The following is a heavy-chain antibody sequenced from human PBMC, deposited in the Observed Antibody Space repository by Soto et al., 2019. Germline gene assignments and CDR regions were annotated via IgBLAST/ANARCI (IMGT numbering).Heavy chain of an antibody. CDR3: ARSPIAVADYMDV. CDR1: GGSFSGFY. J-gene: IGHJ6*03. D-gene: IGHD6-13*01. V-gene: IGHV4-34*01. Sequence: QVQLHQWGAGLLKPSETLSLTCGVYGGSFSGFYWSYIRQPPGKGLEWIGEINHSGITHYNPSLKKRVTMSVDTSKNQLSLNVTSVTAADTAVYYCARSPIAVADYMDVWGKGTTVTVSS. CDR2: INHSGIT.